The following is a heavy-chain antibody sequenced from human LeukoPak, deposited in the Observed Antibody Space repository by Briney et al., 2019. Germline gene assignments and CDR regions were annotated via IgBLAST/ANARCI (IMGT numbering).Heavy chain of an antibody. D-gene: IGHD6-13*01. CDR2: IYSGGST. V-gene: IGHV3-53*01. CDR1: GFTVSSNY. CDR3: ARDSSRYSSSWYEGYGMDV. J-gene: IGHJ6*02. Sequence: GGSLRLSCAASGFTVSSNYMSWVRQAPGKGLEWVSVIYSGGSTYFADSVKGRFTISRDNSKNTLYLQMNSLRAEDTAVYYCARDSSRYSSSWYEGYGMDVWAKGPRSPSP.